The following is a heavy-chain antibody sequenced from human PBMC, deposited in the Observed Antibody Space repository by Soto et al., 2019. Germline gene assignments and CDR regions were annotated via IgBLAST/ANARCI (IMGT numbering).Heavy chain of an antibody. Sequence: ASVKVSCKASGYTFTSYGISWVRQAPGQGLEWMGWISAYNGNTNYAQKLQGRVTMTTDTSTSTAYMGLRSLRSDDTAVYYCARRYSSSWYEVAFDIWGQGTMVTVPS. CDR1: GYTFTSYG. D-gene: IGHD6-13*01. CDR2: ISAYNGNT. CDR3: ARRYSSSWYEVAFDI. V-gene: IGHV1-18*01. J-gene: IGHJ3*02.